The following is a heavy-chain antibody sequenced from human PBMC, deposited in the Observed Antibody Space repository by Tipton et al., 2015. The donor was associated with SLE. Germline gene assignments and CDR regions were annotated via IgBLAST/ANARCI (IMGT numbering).Heavy chain of an antibody. CDR1: GFTFSTYA. V-gene: IGHV3-23*01. D-gene: IGHD5-18*01. J-gene: IGHJ4*02. CDR2: ISGSGGST. Sequence: SLRLSCAASGFTFSTYALTWVRQAPGKGLEWVSAISGSGGSTYYADSVRGRFTISRDNSKNTLYLQMNSLRAEDTAVYYCARARYSYGSYYFDYWGQGTLVTVSS. CDR3: ARARYSYGSYYFDY.